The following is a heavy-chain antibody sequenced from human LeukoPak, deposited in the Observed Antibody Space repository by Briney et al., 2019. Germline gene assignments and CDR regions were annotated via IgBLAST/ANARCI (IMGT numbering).Heavy chain of an antibody. Sequence: GGSLRLSCAASGFTFSSYGMHWVRQAPGKGLEWVAVISYDGSNKYYADSVKGRFTISRDNSKNTLYLQMNSLRAEDTAVYYCAFGPVLNRMDVWGQGTTVTVSS. V-gene: IGHV3-30*03. CDR3: AFGPVLNRMDV. CDR1: GFTFSSYG. J-gene: IGHJ6*02. CDR2: ISYDGSNK. D-gene: IGHD3-16*01.